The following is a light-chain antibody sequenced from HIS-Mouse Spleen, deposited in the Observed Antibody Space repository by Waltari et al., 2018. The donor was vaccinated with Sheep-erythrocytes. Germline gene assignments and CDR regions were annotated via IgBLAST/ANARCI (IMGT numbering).Light chain of an antibody. Sequence: QSALTQPASVSGSPGQSITISCTGTSSDVGGYNYVSWYQQPPGKAPKLMIYEVSNRPSGVSNRFSGSKSGTSASLAISGLQSEDEADYYCAAWDDSLNGWVFGGGTKLTVL. CDR1: SSDVGGYNY. V-gene: IGLV2-14*01. CDR2: EVS. J-gene: IGLJ3*02. CDR3: AAWDDSLNGWV.